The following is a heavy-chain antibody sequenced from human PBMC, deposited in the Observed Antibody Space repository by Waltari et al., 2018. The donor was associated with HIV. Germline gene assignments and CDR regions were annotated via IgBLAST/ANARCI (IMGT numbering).Heavy chain of an antibody. D-gene: IGHD3-9*01. CDR1: GFTFSQYG. CDR3: ARDTLNFYFGLDV. CDR2: ISSESTNI. Sequence: EEQLVEAGGGGVIKPGESLRLPCVGSGFTFSQYGLNWVRQAPGKGLEWIAYISSESTNIQYADSVKGRFTVSRDNAKESLYLQMNSLRDGDTAVYYCARDTLNFYFGLDVWGQGTTVTVSS. J-gene: IGHJ6*02. V-gene: IGHV3-48*02.